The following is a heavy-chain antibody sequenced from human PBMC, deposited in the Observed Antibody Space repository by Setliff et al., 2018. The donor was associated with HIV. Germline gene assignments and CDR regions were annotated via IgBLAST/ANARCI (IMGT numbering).Heavy chain of an antibody. CDR3: ARGHSHGYGYSGSYGPFDI. CDR1: GGTFSSYA. D-gene: IGHD1-26*01. CDR2: IIPIFGTA. V-gene: IGHV1-69*05. Sequence: WASVKVSCKASGGTFSSYAISWVRQAPGQGLEWMGGIIPIFGTANYAQKFQGRVTITTDESTSTAYMELSSLRSEDTAVYYCARGHSHGYGYSGSYGPFDIWGQGTMVTVS. J-gene: IGHJ3*02.